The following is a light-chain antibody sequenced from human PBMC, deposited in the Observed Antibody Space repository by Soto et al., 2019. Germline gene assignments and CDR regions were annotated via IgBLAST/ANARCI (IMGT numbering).Light chain of an antibody. J-gene: IGKJ5*01. CDR2: GAS. CDR3: QQYGSSHT. CDR1: QSVTSTY. Sequence: DIALTQSPGTVSLSPGERATLSCRASQSVTSTYLAWYQQKPGQAPRLLIYGASSRAIGIPGRFSGSVSGSDFILTSNRLEPEDFAVYYCQQYGSSHTFGQGTRLEIK. V-gene: IGKV3-20*01.